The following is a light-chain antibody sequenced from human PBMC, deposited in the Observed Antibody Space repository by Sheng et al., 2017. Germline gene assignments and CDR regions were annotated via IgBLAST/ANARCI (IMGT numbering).Light chain of an antibody. V-gene: IGLV2-14*03. J-gene: IGLJ3*02. CDR2: EVL. CDR3: GTWDSSLRTWV. CDR1: SGDISDYNF. Sequence: QSALTQPASVSGSPGQSITISCIGTSGDISDYNFVSWYQQHPGKAPKLLIYEVLNRPSGISNRFSGSKSADTASLTISGLQAEDEADYYCGTWDSSLRTWVFGGRTKLTVL.